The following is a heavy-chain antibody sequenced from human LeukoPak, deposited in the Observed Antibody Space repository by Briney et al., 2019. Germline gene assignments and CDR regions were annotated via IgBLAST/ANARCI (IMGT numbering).Heavy chain of an antibody. CDR2: MSPNSGNT. CDR1: GYTFTSYD. CDR3: AIMAQIVATDAFDI. V-gene: IGHV1-8*01. Sequence: ASVKVSCKASGYTFTSYDINWVRQATGQGLEWMGWMSPNSGNTGYAQKFQGRVTMTRNTSISTAYMELSSLRSEDTAVYYCAIMAQIVATDAFDIWGQGTMVTVSS. D-gene: IGHD5-12*01. J-gene: IGHJ3*02.